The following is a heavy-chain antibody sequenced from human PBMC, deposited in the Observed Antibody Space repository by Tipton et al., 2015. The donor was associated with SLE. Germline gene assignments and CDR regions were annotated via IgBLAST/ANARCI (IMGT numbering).Heavy chain of an antibody. CDR2: IYYSGST. D-gene: IGHD1-26*01. CDR1: GGSISSSSYY. CDR3: ARAVGARGYYGLDV. V-gene: IGHV4-39*07. Sequence: TLSLTCTVSGGSISSSSYYWGWIRQPPGKGLEWIGSIYYSGSTYYKPSLKSRVTISVDTSRNQFSLKMTSETASDTAVYSCARAVGARGYYGLDVRGKGTTVTVSS. J-gene: IGHJ6*04.